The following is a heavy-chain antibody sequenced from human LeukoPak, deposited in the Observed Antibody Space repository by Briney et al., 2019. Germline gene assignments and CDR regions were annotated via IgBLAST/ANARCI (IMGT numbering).Heavy chain of an antibody. D-gene: IGHD3-10*01. CDR3: TTGITMVRGVIHLIDY. J-gene: IGHJ4*02. CDR2: IKSKTDGGTT. Sequence: GGSLRLSCAASGFTFSSYAMSWVRQAPGKGLEWVGRIKSKTDGGTTDYAAPVKGRFTISRDDSKNTLYLQMNSLKTEDTAVYYCTTGITMVRGVIHLIDYWGQGTLVTVSS. V-gene: IGHV3-15*01. CDR1: GFTFSSYA.